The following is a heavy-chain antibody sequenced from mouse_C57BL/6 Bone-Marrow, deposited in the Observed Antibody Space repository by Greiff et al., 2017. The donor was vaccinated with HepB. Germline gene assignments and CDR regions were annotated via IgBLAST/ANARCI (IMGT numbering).Heavy chain of an antibody. V-gene: IGHV1-55*01. J-gene: IGHJ1*03. Sequence: QVQLQQPGAELVKPGASVKMSCKASGYTFTSYWITWVKQRPGQGLEWIGDIYPGSGSTNYNEKFKSKATLTVDTSSSTAYMQLSSLTSEDAAVYYCARNGKHPSYWYFDVWGTGTTVTVSS. CDR2: IYPGSGST. CDR3: ARNGKHPSYWYFDV. CDR1: GYTFTSYW. D-gene: IGHD4-1*01.